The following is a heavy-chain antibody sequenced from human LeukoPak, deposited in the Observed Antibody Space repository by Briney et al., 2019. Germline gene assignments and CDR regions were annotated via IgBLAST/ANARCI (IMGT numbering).Heavy chain of an antibody. CDR1: GYSISSGYY. V-gene: IGHV4-38-2*02. CDR2: IHHSGST. CDR3: ARATSDAFDI. J-gene: IGHJ3*02. Sequence: SETLSLTCIVSGYSISSGYYWGWIRQPPGKGLEWIGNIHHSGSTYYNPSLKSRVTISVDTSKNQFSLKLSSVTAADTAVYYCARATSDAFDIWGQGTMVTVSS. D-gene: IGHD4-11*01.